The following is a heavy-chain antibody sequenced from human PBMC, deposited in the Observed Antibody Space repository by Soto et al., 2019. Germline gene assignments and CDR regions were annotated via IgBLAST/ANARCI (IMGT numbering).Heavy chain of an antibody. CDR1: GFTFSSYG. CDR3: ARERIMFFGVVIQDGWFDP. V-gene: IGHV3-33*01. CDR2: IWYDGSNK. J-gene: IGHJ5*02. D-gene: IGHD3-3*01. Sequence: GGSLRLSCAASGFTFSSYGMHWVRQAPGKGLEWVAVIWYDGSNKYYADSVKGRFTISRDNSKNTLYLQMNSLRAEDTAVYYCARERIMFFGVVIQDGWFDPWGQGTLVTVSS.